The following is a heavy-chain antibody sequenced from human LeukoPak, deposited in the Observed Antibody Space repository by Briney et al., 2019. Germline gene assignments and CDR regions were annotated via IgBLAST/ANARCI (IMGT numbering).Heavy chain of an antibody. J-gene: IGHJ4*02. CDR2: IYSVGNT. V-gene: IGHV3-66*01. CDR1: GFTFSSYA. CDR3: AKEHMAAAVYYFDY. Sequence: GGSLRLSCAASGFTFSSYAMSWVRQAPGKGPEWVSVIYSVGNTYYADSVRGRFTISRDNSKNTLYLQMNSLRVEDTAVYYCAKEHMAAAVYYFDYWGQGTLVTVSS. D-gene: IGHD2-15*01.